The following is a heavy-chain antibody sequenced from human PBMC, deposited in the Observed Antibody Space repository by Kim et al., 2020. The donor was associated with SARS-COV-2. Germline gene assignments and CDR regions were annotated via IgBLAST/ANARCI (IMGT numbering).Heavy chain of an antibody. D-gene: IGHD5-12*01. CDR3: ARREWLQQYYFDY. V-gene: IGHV5-51*01. CDR2: IYPGDSDT. CDR1: GYSFTSYW. Sequence: GESLKISCKGSGYSFTSYWIGWVRQMPGKGLEWMGIIYPGDSDTRYSPSFQGQVTISADKSISTAYLQWSSLKASDTATYYCARREWLQQYYFDYWGQGTLVTVSS. J-gene: IGHJ4*02.